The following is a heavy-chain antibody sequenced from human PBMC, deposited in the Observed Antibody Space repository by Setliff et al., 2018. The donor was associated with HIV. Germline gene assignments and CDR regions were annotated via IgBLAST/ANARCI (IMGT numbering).Heavy chain of an antibody. Sequence: PSETLSLTCTVSGASIARSDYYWGWIRQPPGKGLEWIGSIYYTGSTYLNPSLKSRVTIFVDTSKNQFSLKLTSVTAADAAVYYCTGDYNSGSNRFDYWGQGTPVTVSS. V-gene: IGHV4-39*01. CDR1: GASIARSDYY. CDR3: TGDYNSGSNRFDY. CDR2: IYYTGST. D-gene: IGHD3-10*01. J-gene: IGHJ4*02.